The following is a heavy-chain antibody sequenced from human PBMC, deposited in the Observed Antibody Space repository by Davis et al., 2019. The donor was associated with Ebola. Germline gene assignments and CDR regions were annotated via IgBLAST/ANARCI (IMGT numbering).Heavy chain of an antibody. J-gene: IGHJ6*02. V-gene: IGHV3-53*01. CDR2: IHAGGTT. Sequence: GESLKISCEASGFSVTSSYISWVRQAPGKGLEWLSVIHAGGTTYYADSLKGRFTISRDNSKNTLYLQMNSLRAEDTAVYYCAKDGKIAVAGTYYYYGMDVWGQGTTVTVSS. D-gene: IGHD6-19*01. CDR1: GFSVTSSY. CDR3: AKDGKIAVAGTYYYYGMDV.